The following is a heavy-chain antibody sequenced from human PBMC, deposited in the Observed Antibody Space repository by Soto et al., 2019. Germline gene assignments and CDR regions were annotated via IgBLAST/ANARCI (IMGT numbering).Heavy chain of an antibody. Sequence: GSLRLSCAASGFTFSSYSMNWVRQAPGKGLEWVSSISSSSSYIYYADSVKGRFTISRDNAKNSLYLQMNSLRAEDTAVYYCARDFTGPTNFDYWGQGTLVTVSS. CDR2: ISSSSSYI. CDR1: GFTFSSYS. D-gene: IGHD3-16*01. J-gene: IGHJ4*02. CDR3: ARDFTGPTNFDY. V-gene: IGHV3-21*01.